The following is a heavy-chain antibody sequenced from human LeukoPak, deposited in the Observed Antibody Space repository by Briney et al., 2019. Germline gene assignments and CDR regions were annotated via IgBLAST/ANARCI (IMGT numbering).Heavy chain of an antibody. CDR2: IYYSGST. J-gene: IGHJ6*03. CDR1: GGSISSHY. V-gene: IGHV4-59*11. Sequence: SETLSLTCTVSGGSISSHYWSWIRQPPGKGLEWIGYIYYSGSTNYNPSLKSRVTISVDTSKNQFSLKLSSVTAADTAVYYCARAHKVGATFYYYYYYMDVWGKGTTVTVSS. D-gene: IGHD1-26*01. CDR3: ARAHKVGATFYYYYYYMDV.